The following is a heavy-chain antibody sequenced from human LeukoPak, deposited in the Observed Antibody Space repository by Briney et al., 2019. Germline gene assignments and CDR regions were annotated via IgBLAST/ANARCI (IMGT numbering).Heavy chain of an antibody. CDR1: GYTFTSYY. J-gene: IGHJ4*02. CDR3: ARGYYDSSGYWGGAYYFDY. CDR2: INPSGGST. D-gene: IGHD3-22*01. Sequence: ASVKVSCKATGYTFTSYYMHLVRQAPGPGHEWMGIINPSGGSTSYAQKFQGRVTMTRDTSTGTVYMEPSMLRSNHTAVSSSARGYYDSSGYWGGAYYFDYWGQETLVSVSS. V-gene: IGHV1-46*01.